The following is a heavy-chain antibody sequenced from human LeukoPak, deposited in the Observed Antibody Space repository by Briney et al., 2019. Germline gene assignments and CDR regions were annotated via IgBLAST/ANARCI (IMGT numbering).Heavy chain of an antibody. Sequence: SETLSLTCAVSGGSISSGGYSWSWIRQPPGKGLEWIGYIYHSGSTYYNPSLKSRVTISVDRSKNRFSLKLSSVTTADTAVYYCARRKEYCGGDCYRYYYGMDVWGQGTTVTVSS. CDR1: GGSISSGGYS. D-gene: IGHD2-21*02. CDR3: ARRKEYCGGDCYRYYYGMDV. J-gene: IGHJ6*02. CDR2: IYHSGST. V-gene: IGHV4-30-2*01.